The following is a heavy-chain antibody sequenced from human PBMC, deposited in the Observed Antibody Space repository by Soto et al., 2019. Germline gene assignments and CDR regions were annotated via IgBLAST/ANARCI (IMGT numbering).Heavy chain of an antibody. Sequence: PSETLSLTCTVSGGSISSSSYYWGWIRQPPGKGLEWIGSIYYSGSTYYNPSLKSRVTISVDTSKNQFSLKLSSVTAADTAVYYCARHGKVNSSQRKNWFETWGQGNRFTVPS. CDR3: ARHGKVNSSQRKNWFET. V-gene: IGHV4-39*01. CDR1: GGSISSSSYY. D-gene: IGHD6-6*01. CDR2: IYYSGST. J-gene: IGHJ5*02.